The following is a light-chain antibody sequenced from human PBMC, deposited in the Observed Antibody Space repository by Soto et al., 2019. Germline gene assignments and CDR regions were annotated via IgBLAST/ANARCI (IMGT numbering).Light chain of an antibody. CDR1: QSVSSY. Sequence: EIVLTQSPATLSLSPGERATLSCRASQSVSSYLAWYQQKPGQAPRLLIYDASNRATGIPARFSGSGSGTDFPLATSSLEPEDFAVSYGQQRSNWPPFTFGHGTKVDI. CDR3: QQRSNWPPFT. CDR2: DAS. V-gene: IGKV3-11*01. J-gene: IGKJ3*01.